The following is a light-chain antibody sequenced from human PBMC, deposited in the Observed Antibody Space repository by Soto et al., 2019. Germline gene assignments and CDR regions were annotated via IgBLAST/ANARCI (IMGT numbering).Light chain of an antibody. J-gene: IGKJ4*01. CDR2: EAS. CDR1: QSVGNN. V-gene: IGKV3-11*01. Sequence: EIVLTQSPATLSLSPGERATLSCRASQSVGNNLAWYQQKPGQAPGLLIYEASTRATGIPARFSGSGSGTDFTLTISSLEPEDFDVYYCQQHANWPLTLGGGTKVDIK. CDR3: QQHANWPLT.